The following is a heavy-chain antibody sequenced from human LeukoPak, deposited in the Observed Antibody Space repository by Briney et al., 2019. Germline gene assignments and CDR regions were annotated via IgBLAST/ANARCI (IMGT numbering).Heavy chain of an antibody. CDR1: GGSISSYY. J-gene: IGHJ4*02. Sequence: SETLSLTCTVSGGSISSYYWYWIRQPPGMGLEWIGYIYYSGSANYNPSLKSRVTISVDTSKNQFSLKLSSVTAADTAVYYCARQSSWIFDYWGQGTLVTVSS. CDR2: IYYSGSA. V-gene: IGHV4-59*08. D-gene: IGHD6-13*01. CDR3: ARQSSWIFDY.